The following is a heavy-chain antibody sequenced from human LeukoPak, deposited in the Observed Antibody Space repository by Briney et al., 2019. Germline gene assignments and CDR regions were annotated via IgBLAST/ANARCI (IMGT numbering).Heavy chain of an antibody. D-gene: IGHD3-9*01. J-gene: IGHJ4*01. CDR2: IYYSGTT. Sequence: SETLSLNCSVSGGSISSGPYYWRGIRQPPGKGGEWIGSIYYSGTTLYIPSLKSRVTISVDTSTNQFSLRLTSVTAADTSVYYCARTRQLRYFDDWGHRALVTVSS. CDR1: GGSISSGPYY. CDR3: ARTRQLRYFDD. V-gene: IGHV4-39*01.